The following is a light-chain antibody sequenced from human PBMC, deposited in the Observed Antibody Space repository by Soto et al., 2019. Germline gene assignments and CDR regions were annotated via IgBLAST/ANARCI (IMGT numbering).Light chain of an antibody. J-gene: IGKJ1*01. CDR1: QSISNH. CDR3: QQSYSSPPT. CDR2: KAS. V-gene: IGKV1-39*01. Sequence: DIHVTQSPSSLSASVEDRVIITCRASQSISNHLNWYQQKPGKAPNLLIYKASSLQSGVPSRFTGRGSGIDFTLTISSLQLEDFATYSCQQSYSSPPTFGQGTKVDIK.